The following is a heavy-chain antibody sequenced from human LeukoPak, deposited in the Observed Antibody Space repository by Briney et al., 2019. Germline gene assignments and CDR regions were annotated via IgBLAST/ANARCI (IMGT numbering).Heavy chain of an antibody. Sequence: GGSLRLSCAASGLSFSSYWMTWVRQGPGKGLEWVATISPDGNRENYVDSVKGRFSISRDSAKNSLFLQMRSLRAEDTAMYYCASTFPYCSSGTCALGGQGALVTVSS. J-gene: IGHJ4*02. V-gene: IGHV3-7*01. CDR3: ASTFPYCSSGTCAL. CDR2: ISPDGNRE. CDR1: GLSFSSYW. D-gene: IGHD2-15*01.